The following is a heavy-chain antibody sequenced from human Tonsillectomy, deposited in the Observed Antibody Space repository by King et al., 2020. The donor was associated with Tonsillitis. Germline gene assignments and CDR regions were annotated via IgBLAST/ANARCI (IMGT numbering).Heavy chain of an antibody. CDR3: ARRPTTVTTRYFDY. Sequence: VQLQQWGAGLLKPSETLSLTCAVYGGSFSGYYWSWIRQPPGKGLEWIGEINHSGSTNYNPSLKSRVTISVDTSKNQFSLKLSSVTAADTAVYYCARRPTTVTTRYFDYWGQGTLVTVSS. CDR2: INHSGST. D-gene: IGHD4-17*01. J-gene: IGHJ4*02. V-gene: IGHV4-34*01. CDR1: GGSFSGYY.